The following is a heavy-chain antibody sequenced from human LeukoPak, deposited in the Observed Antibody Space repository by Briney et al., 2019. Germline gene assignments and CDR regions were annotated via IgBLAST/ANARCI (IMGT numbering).Heavy chain of an antibody. V-gene: IGHV3-30*03. CDR1: GFTFXYXA. D-gene: IGHD3-22*01. CDR2: XSYXGSNX. CDR3: ARSQHYYDSSGYVFDY. J-gene: IGHJ4*02. Sequence: GGSLRLSCEASGFTFXYXAMHWVRQAPGKGLEXXXXXSYXGSNXXXXXXXXXXXTISXDNSXNTLYLQMNSLRAEDTAVYYCARSQHYYDSSGYVFDYWGQGTLVTVSS.